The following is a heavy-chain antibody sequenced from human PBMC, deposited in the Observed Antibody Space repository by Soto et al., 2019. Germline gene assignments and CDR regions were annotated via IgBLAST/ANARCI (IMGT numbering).Heavy chain of an antibody. V-gene: IGHV1-18*04. D-gene: IGHD2-2*02. Sequence: QVPLVQSGAEVKKPGASVKVSCKASGYTFTSYGISWVRQAPGQGLEWMGWISAYNGNTNYAQKLQGRVTMTTDTSTSTAYMELRSLRSDDTAVYYCAREGYCSSTSCYTGIYYYGMDVWGQGTTVTVSS. J-gene: IGHJ6*02. CDR3: AREGYCSSTSCYTGIYYYGMDV. CDR1: GYTFTSYG. CDR2: ISAYNGNT.